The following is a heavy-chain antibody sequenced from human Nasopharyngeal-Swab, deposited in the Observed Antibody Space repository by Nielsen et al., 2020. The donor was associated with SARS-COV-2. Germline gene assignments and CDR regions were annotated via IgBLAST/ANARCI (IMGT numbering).Heavy chain of an antibody. Sequence: GGSLRLSCAASGFPFDDYAMSWVRQAPGKGLEWVSGINWNGGRTGYADSMKGRFTISRDNAKNSLYLQMNSLRAEDTALYYCAKDLSVYSSGWGRVFDYWGQGTLVTVSS. CDR2: INWNGGRT. V-gene: IGHV3-20*04. J-gene: IGHJ4*02. CDR1: GFPFDDYA. CDR3: AKDLSVYSSGWGRVFDY. D-gene: IGHD6-19*01.